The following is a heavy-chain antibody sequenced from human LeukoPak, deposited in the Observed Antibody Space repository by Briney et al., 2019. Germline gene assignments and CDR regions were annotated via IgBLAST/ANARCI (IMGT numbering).Heavy chain of an antibody. Sequence: EASVKVSCKASGGTFSSYAISWVRQAPGQGLEWMGGIIPIFGTANYAQKFQGRVTITADKSTSTAYMELSSLRSEDTAVYYCARAGGYDYVWGSYRHLDYWGQGTLVTVSS. D-gene: IGHD3-16*02. CDR1: GGTFSSYA. V-gene: IGHV1-69*06. J-gene: IGHJ4*02. CDR2: IIPIFGTA. CDR3: ARAGGYDYVWGSYRHLDY.